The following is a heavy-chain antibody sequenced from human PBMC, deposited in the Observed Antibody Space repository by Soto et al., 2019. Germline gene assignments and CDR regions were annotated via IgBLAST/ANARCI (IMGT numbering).Heavy chain of an antibody. D-gene: IGHD6-13*01. CDR1: GGSISSGGYS. V-gene: IGHV4-30-2*01. CDR3: ARGPVYSSTWFDC. CDR2: IYQSGSS. Sequence: SETLSLTCGVSGGSISSGGYSWNWIRQPPGKGLEWIGYIYQSGSSYYNPSLKSRVTISIDRSKNQFSLKLSSVTAADTAMYYCARGPVYSSTWFDCWGQGTLVTVSS. J-gene: IGHJ4*02.